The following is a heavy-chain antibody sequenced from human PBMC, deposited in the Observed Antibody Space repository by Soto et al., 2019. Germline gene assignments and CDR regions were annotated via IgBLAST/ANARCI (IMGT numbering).Heavy chain of an antibody. V-gene: IGHV4-4*02. J-gene: IGHJ3*01. D-gene: IGHD3-10*01. Sequence: QVQLQESGPGLVKPSGTLSLTCAVSGGSISSSHWWTWVRQSPGKGLEYIGEISHIGTSNSNPSLMRRVRISVDKSKYHFSLLVTCVTAADTAVYYCARVVLMITRGAFDAWGEGTLGIGST. CDR1: GGSISSSHW. CDR2: ISHIGTS. CDR3: ARVVLMITRGAFDA.